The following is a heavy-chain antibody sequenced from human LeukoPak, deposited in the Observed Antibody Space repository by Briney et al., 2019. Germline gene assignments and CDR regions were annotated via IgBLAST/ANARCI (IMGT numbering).Heavy chain of an antibody. CDR3: AKGRWAAAGLNWFDP. D-gene: IGHD6-13*01. CDR1: GFTFSSYA. Sequence: GGSLRLSCAASGFTFSSYAMSWVRQAPGKGLEWVSAISGSGGSTYYADSVKGRFTISRDNSKNTLYLQMNSLRAEDAAVYYCAKGRWAAAGLNWFDPWGQGTLVTVSS. V-gene: IGHV3-23*01. CDR2: ISGSGGST. J-gene: IGHJ5*02.